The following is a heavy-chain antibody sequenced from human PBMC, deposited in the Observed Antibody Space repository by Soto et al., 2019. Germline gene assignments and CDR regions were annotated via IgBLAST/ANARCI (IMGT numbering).Heavy chain of an antibody. Sequence: EVQLVESGGGLVKPGGSLRLSCVASGFTFSTYTMSWVRQAPGKGLEWLSSIGTSTSYIYYANSVKGRFTISRDNAKNSVFLQMDSLRAEDTAMYYCARAAFTYSTIIAFPPWGQGTLVTVSS. D-gene: IGHD5-12*01. CDR3: ARAAFTYSTIIAFPP. CDR1: GFTFSTYT. V-gene: IGHV3-21*02. CDR2: IGTSTSYI. J-gene: IGHJ5*02.